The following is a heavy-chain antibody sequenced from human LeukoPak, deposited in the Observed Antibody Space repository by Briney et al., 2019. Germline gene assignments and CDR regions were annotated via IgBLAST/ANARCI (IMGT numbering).Heavy chain of an antibody. CDR2: FHYSGSN. CDR3: ARQVTFGYAYAYYFDY. CDR1: GGSISSTYYY. V-gene: IGHV4-39*01. J-gene: IGHJ4*02. D-gene: IGHD3-16*01. Sequence: SETLSLTCTVSGGSISSTYYYWGWIRQPPGKGLEWIGNFHYSGSNSYNPSLKSRVTISVDTSKNQFSLRLSSVTAADTAVYYCARQVTFGYAYAYYFDYWGQGTLVTVSS.